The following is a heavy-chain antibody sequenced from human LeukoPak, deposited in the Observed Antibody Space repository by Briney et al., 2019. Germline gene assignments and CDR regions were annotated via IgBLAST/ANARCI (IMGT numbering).Heavy chain of an antibody. V-gene: IGHV3-74*01. CDR3: ARGGYGDYVCDY. CDR1: GFTFSSYW. Sequence: GGSLRLSCAASGFTFSSYWMHWVRQAPGKGLVWVSRINTDESSTRYADSVKGRFTISRDNSKNTLYLQMNSLRAEDTAVYYCARGGYGDYVCDYWGQGTLVTVSS. CDR2: INTDESST. D-gene: IGHD4-17*01. J-gene: IGHJ4*02.